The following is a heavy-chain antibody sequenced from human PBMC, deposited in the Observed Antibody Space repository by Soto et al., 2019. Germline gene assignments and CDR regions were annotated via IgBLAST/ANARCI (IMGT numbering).Heavy chain of an antibody. V-gene: IGHV1-3*01. J-gene: IGHJ3*02. Sequence: ASVKVSCKASGYTFTSYAMHWVRQAPGQRLEWMGWINAGNGNTKYSQKFQGRVTITRDTSASTAYMELSGLRSEDTAVYYCARDQMPGVGAFDIWGQGTMVTVSS. CDR3: ARDQMPGVGAFDI. D-gene: IGHD2-2*01. CDR2: INAGNGNT. CDR1: GYTFTSYA.